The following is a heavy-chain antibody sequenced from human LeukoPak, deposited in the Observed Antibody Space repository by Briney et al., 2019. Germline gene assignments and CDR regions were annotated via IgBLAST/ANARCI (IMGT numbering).Heavy chain of an antibody. V-gene: IGHV3-21*01. J-gene: IGHJ4*02. CDR1: GFAFSHYS. Sequence: GGSLRLPCAASGFAFSHYSMNWVRQAPGKGLEWVSSISSSSSYIYYADSVKGRFTISRDNAKNSLYLHMNSLRVDDTAVYYCAREWPDSGSVDYWGQGTLVTVSS. CDR2: ISSSSSYI. D-gene: IGHD1-26*01. CDR3: AREWPDSGSVDY.